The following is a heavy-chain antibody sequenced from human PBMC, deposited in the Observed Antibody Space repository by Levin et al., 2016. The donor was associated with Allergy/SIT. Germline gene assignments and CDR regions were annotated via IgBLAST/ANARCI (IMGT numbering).Heavy chain of an antibody. Sequence: ASVKVSCKASGGTFSKYGITWVRQAPGQGLEWMGIINPNDGHTTYAQRFQGRVSLTRDTSTSSVSMELSSLRSEDTAVFYCARGGVAYSGSYFDYWGQGTLVTVSS. CDR2: INPNDGHT. J-gene: IGHJ4*02. CDR3: ARGGVAYSGSYFDY. V-gene: IGHV1-46*01. CDR1: GGTFSKYG. D-gene: IGHD5-12*01.